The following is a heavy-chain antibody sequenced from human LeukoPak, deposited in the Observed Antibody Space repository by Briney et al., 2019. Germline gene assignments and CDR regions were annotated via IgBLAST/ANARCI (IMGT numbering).Heavy chain of an antibody. J-gene: IGHJ6*02. CDR2: ISGGST. Sequence: GGSLRLSCAASGFTVSSNEMSWVRQAPGKGLEWVSSISGGSTYYADSRKGRFTISRDNSKNTLYLQMNSLRTEDTAVYYCAREGPIAVAGTSYYYYGMDVWGQGTTVTVSS. D-gene: IGHD6-19*01. V-gene: IGHV3-38-3*01. CDR3: AREGPIAVAGTSYYYYGMDV. CDR1: GFTVSSNE.